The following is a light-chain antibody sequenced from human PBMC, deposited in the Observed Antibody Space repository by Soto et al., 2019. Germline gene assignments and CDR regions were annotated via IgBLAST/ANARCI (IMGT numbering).Light chain of an antibody. CDR2: AAA. CDR3: QQTHSTIHS. CDR1: QNIERY. V-gene: IGKV1-39*01. J-gene: IGKJ2*01. Sequence: DIQMTQSPSSLSASIGDTITISSRASQNIERYLNWYQKKEGRAPQLLMFAAANLESGVPSRFRGSGSGTDFTLTISSLQPEDVATYYCQQTHSTIHSFGQGTKVDIK.